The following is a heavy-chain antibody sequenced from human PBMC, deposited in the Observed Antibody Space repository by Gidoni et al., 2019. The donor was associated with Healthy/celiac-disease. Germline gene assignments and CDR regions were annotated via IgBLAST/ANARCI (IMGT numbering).Heavy chain of an antibody. V-gene: IGHV4-39*01. CDR3: ARPDQRHGMDV. J-gene: IGHJ6*02. CDR2: IYYSGST. CDR1: GGSISSSSYY. D-gene: IGHD2-2*01. Sequence: QLQLQESGPGLVKPSETLSLTCTVSGGSISSSSYYWGWIRQPPGKGLEWIGSIYYSGSTYYNPSLKSRVTISVDTSKNQFSLKLSSVTAADTAVYYCARPDQRHGMDVWGQGTTVTVSS.